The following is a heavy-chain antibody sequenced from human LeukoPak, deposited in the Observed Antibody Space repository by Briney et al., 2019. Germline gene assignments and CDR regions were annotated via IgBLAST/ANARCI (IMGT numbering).Heavy chain of an antibody. J-gene: IGHJ4*02. D-gene: IGHD6-13*01. Sequence: GGSLRLSCAASGLTFSSYAMAWVRQAPGKGLEWVSAISGNGDSTYYAGSVKGRFTISRDNSKNTLYLQMNSLRAEDTAVYYCAKKADSSTWSNFDYWGQGTLVTVSS. CDR1: GLTFSSYA. V-gene: IGHV3-23*01. CDR3: AKKADSSTWSNFDY. CDR2: ISGNGDST.